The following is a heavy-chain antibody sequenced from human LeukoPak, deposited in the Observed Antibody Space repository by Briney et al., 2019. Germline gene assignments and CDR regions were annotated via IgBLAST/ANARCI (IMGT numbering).Heavy chain of an antibody. V-gene: IGHV3-30*18. CDR1: GFTFSNYG. J-gene: IGHJ4*02. Sequence: PGGSLRLSCAASGFTFSNYGMQWVGQAPGEGLEWVALIAYDGSYKYYADSVKGRFTISRDNSKNTLDLQMNSLRAEDTAVYYCAKDGSAWYLDYWGQGTLVTVSS. CDR3: AKDGSAWYLDY. D-gene: IGHD6-19*01. CDR2: IAYDGSYK.